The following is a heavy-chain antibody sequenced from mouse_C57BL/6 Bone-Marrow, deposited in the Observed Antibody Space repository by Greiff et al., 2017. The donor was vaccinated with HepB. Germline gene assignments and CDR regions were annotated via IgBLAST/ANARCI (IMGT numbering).Heavy chain of an antibody. V-gene: IGHV14-2*01. CDR3: ARFLATVPVSLDY. J-gene: IGHJ4*01. D-gene: IGHD1-1*01. Sequence: VQLQQSGAELVKPGASVKLSCTASGFNIKDYYMHWVKQRTEQGLEWIGRIDPEDGDTKYAPKFQGKATITADTSSNTAYLQLSSLTSEDSSVYYCARFLATVPVSLDYWGQGTSVTVSS. CDR2: IDPEDGDT. CDR1: GFNIKDYY.